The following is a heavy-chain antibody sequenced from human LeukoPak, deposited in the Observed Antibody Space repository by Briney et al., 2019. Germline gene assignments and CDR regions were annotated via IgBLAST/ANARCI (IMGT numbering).Heavy chain of an antibody. CDR2: INPDGSEK. Sequence: PGGSLRLSCAASGFTFSSYWMTWVRQAPGKGLEWVASINPDGSEKFYVDSVKGRFTISRDNAKNSLYLQMNSLRAADTAVYYCARWDYYGDYWGQGTLVAVSS. J-gene: IGHJ4*02. V-gene: IGHV3-7*01. CDR3: ARWDYYGDY. CDR1: GFTFSSYW. D-gene: IGHD3-22*01.